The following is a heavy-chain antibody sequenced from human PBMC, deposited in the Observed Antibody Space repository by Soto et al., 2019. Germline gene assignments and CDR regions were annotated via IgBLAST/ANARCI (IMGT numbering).Heavy chain of an antibody. CDR2: IIPILGIA. Sequence: SVKVSCKASGGTFSSYTISWVRQAPGQGLEWMGRIIPILGIANYAQKFQGRVTITADKSTSTAYMELSSLRSEDTAVYYCARRDVVVAATPHAFDIWGKGTMVTVSS. J-gene: IGHJ3*02. CDR3: ARRDVVVAATPHAFDI. D-gene: IGHD2-15*01. CDR1: GGTFSSYT. V-gene: IGHV1-69*02.